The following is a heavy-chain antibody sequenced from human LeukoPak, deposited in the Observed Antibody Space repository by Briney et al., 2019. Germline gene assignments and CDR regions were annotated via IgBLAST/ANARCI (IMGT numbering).Heavy chain of an antibody. CDR1: EFTFSSYW. CDR3: ARDDGDYGIDY. J-gene: IGHJ4*02. Sequence: PGGSLRLSCAASEFTFSSYWMSWVRQAPGKGLEWVSYISSSGSTIYYADSVKGRFTISRDNAKNSLYLQMNSLRAEDTAVYYCARDDGDYGIDYWGQGTLVTVSS. V-gene: IGHV3-48*04. D-gene: IGHD4-17*01. CDR2: ISSSGSTI.